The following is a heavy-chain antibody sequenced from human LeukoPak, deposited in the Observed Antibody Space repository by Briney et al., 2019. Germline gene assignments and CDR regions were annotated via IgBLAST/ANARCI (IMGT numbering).Heavy chain of an antibody. J-gene: IGHJ4*02. CDR1: GGSFSGYY. CDR3: ARRLGLRWLVSAFDY. D-gene: IGHD4-23*01. CDR2: INHSGST. Sequence: ASETLSLTCAVYGGSFSGYYWSWIRQPSGKGLEWIGEINHSGSTNYNPSLKSRVTISVDTSKNQFSLKLSSVTAADTAVYYCARRLGLRWLVSAFDYWGQGTLVTVSS. V-gene: IGHV4-34*01.